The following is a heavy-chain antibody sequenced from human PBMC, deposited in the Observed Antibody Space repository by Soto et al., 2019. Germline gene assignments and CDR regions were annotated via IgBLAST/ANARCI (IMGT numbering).Heavy chain of an antibody. J-gene: IGHJ4*02. CDR2: IRVHKGNT. CDR3: VRDLDGSGSYYTDY. V-gene: IGHV1-18*01. CDR1: GYNFINYV. Sequence: GASVKVSCKASGYNFINYVITWVRQAPGQGLEWMGWIRVHKGNTNYAQKFQGRVTMSTDTSTSTAYMELRSLRPDDTAVYYCVRDLDGSGSYYTDYWGPGTLVTVSS. D-gene: IGHD3-10*01.